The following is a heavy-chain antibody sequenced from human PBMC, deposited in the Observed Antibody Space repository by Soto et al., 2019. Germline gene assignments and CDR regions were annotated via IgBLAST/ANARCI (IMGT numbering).Heavy chain of an antibody. Sequence: GGSLRLSCAASGFTFSSYGMHWVRQAPGKGLEWVAVISYDGSNKYYADSVKGRFTISRDNSKNTLYLQMNSLRAEDTAVYYCAKSHRRLRFDNFKYFDYWGHGTLVTVSS. J-gene: IGHJ4*01. CDR1: GFTFSSYG. V-gene: IGHV3-30*18. CDR2: ISYDGSNK. D-gene: IGHD5-12*01. CDR3: AKSHRRLRFDNFKYFDY.